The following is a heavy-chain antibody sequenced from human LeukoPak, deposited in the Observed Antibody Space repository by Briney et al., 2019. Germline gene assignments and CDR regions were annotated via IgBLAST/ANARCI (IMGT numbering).Heavy chain of an antibody. CDR3: AKAGDFTYYDFWSGYWVDY. J-gene: IGHJ4*02. V-gene: IGHV3-23*01. CDR1: GFTFSSYA. CDR2: ISGSGGST. D-gene: IGHD3-3*01. Sequence: GGSLRLSCAASGFTFSSYAMSWVRQAPEKGLEWVSAISGSGGSTYYADSVKGRFTISRDNSKNTLYLQMNSLRAEDTAVYYCAKAGDFTYYDFWSGYWVDYWGQGTLVTVSS.